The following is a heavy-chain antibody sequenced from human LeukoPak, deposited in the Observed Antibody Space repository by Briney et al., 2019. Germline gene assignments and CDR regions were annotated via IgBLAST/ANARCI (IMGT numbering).Heavy chain of an antibody. CDR1: GFNLRSRD. CDR3: ATTAYYPYYYFDH. CDR2: ITATGSVV. D-gene: IGHD4/OR15-4a*01. Sequence: GGSLRLSCAASGFNLRSRDLNWVRQAPGKGLEWISYITATGSVVHYADSVKGRFSVLRDNTKNSLYLRMDSLRFEDTGLYYCATTAYYPYYYFDHWVRGDLVTVSS. J-gene: IGHJ4*02. V-gene: IGHV3-48*03.